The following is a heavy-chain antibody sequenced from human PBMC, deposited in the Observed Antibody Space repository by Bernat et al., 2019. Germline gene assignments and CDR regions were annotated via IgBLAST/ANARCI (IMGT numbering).Heavy chain of an antibody. J-gene: IGHJ6*03. CDR3: ARDSYYDFWSGYDFYYYYYMDV. CDR2: ISAYNGNT. V-gene: IGHV1-18*01. Sequence: QVQLVQSGAEVKKPGASVKVSCKASGYTFTSYGISWVRQAPGQGLEWMGWISAYNGNTNYAQKLQGRVTMTTDTSTSTAYVELRSLRSDDTAVYYCARDSYYDFWSGYDFYYYYYMDVWGKGTTVTVSS. CDR1: GYTFTSYG. D-gene: IGHD3-3*01.